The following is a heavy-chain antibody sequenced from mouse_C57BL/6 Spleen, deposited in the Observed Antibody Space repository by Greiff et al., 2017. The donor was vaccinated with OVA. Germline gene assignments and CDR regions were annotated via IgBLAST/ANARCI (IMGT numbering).Heavy chain of an antibody. J-gene: IGHJ3*01. CDR3: GGRGDSSGQTFAY. CDR1: GFSFNTYA. D-gene: IGHD3-3*01. CDR2: IRSKSNNYAT. V-gene: IGHV10-1*01. Sequence: DVKLVESGGGLVQPKGSLKLSCAASGFSFNTYAMNWVRQAPGQGLEWVARIRSKSNNYATYYAVSVKDRFTISRDDSESMLYLQMNNWRTEDAATEYCGGRGDSSGQTFAYWGQGTLVTVSA.